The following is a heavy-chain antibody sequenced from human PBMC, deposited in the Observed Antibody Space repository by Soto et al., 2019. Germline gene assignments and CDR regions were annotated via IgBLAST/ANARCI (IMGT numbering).Heavy chain of an antibody. CDR3: ARGGRQWLVYFDY. D-gene: IGHD6-19*01. V-gene: IGHV3-30-3*01. CDR2: ISYDGSNK. CDR1: GFTFSSYA. Sequence: PGGSLRLSCAASGFTFSSYAMHWVRQAPGKGPEWVAVISYDGSNKYYADSVKGRFTISRDNSKNTLYLQMNSLRAEDTAVYYCARGGRQWLVYFDYWGQGTLVTVSS. J-gene: IGHJ4*02.